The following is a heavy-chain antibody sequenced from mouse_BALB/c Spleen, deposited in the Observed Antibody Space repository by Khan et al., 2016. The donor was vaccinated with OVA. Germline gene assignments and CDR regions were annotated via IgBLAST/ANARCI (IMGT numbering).Heavy chain of an antibody. CDR3: ARGYGSLYWYFDV. V-gene: IGHV3-5*02. CDR2: MYYSGTI. D-gene: IGHD1-1*01. J-gene: IGHJ1*01. CDR1: GISITTGNYR. Sequence: EVQLQESGPGLVKPSQTVSLTCTVTGISITTGNYRWSWIRQFPGNKLEWIGNMYYSGTITYNPSLPSRTTLTKFTSTNRFFLEMKSLTDEDTATYYCARGYGSLYWYFDVWGAGTTVTVSS.